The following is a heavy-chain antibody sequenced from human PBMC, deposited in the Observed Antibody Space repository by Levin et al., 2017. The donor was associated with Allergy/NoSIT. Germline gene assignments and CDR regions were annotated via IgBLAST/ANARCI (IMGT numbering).Heavy chain of an antibody. CDR1: GFTFSDYY. Sequence: GESLKISCAASGFTFSDYYMSWIRQAPGKGLEWVSYISSSGSTIYYADSVKGRFTISRDNAKNSLYLQMNSLRAEDTAVYYCARDVYYYYYMDVWGKGTTVTVSS. J-gene: IGHJ6*03. CDR3: ARDVYYYYYMDV. CDR2: ISSSGSTI. V-gene: IGHV3-11*01.